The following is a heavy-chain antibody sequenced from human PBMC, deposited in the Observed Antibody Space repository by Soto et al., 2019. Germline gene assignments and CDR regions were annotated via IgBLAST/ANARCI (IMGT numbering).Heavy chain of an antibody. CDR3: ARHARYCTSTSCYPHLDY. CDR1: GGSISSSSYY. V-gene: IGHV4-39*01. D-gene: IGHD2-2*01. CDR2: MYYSVIT. Sequence: AETLSLTCTVSGGSISSSSYYWGWIRQPAGKGLEWIGSMYYSVITYYNPSLKTRVTIYVDTSKNESSLKLSSVTAEDTAVYYSARHARYCTSTSCYPHLDYWGQVTLGTVS. J-gene: IGHJ4*02.